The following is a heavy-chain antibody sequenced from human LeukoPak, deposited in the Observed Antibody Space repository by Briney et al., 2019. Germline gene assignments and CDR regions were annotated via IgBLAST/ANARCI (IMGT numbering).Heavy chain of an antibody. Sequence: PGGSLRLSCAASGVTFSNAWMSWGRQAPGKGLEWVGRIKSKTDGGTTDYAAPVKGRFTISRDDSKNTLYLQMNSLKTEDTAVYYCTTDRLRVAATVKYYFDYWGQGTLVTVSS. V-gene: IGHV3-15*01. CDR3: TTDRLRVAATVKYYFDY. CDR2: IKSKTDGGTT. D-gene: IGHD2-15*01. J-gene: IGHJ4*02. CDR1: GVTFSNAW.